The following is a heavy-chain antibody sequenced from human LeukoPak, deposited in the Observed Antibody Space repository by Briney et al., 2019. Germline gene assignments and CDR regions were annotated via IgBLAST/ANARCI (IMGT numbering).Heavy chain of an antibody. CDR1: GFTFSSYA. CDR3: ARSHGGLFDY. J-gene: IGHJ4*02. Sequence: GGSLRLSCAVSGFTFSSYAMSWVRQAPGEGLEWVSAISASGGSTYYADSVKGRFTISRDTSKKTLYLQMNSLRADDTAVYYCARSHGGLFDYWGQGTLVTVSS. V-gene: IGHV3-23*01. CDR2: ISASGGST.